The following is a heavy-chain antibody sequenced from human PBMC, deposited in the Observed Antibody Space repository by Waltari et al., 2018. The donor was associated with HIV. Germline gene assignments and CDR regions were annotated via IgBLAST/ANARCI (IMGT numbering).Heavy chain of an antibody. V-gene: IGHV3-21*01. J-gene: IGHJ4*02. Sequence: EVQLVESGGGLVKPGGSLRLSCAASGFTFSNYNMNWVRQAPGKGLEWVSSISSSSLYIYYADSVKGRFTISRDNAKNSLYLQMNSLRAEDTAIYYCAREVRAVSGDYWGQGTLVTVSS. D-gene: IGHD6-19*01. CDR1: GFTFSNYN. CDR2: ISSSSLYI. CDR3: AREVRAVSGDY.